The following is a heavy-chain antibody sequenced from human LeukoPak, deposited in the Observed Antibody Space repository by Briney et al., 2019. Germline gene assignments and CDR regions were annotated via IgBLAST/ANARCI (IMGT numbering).Heavy chain of an antibody. CDR1: GFTFSSYA. CDR2: ISSSSSYI. D-gene: IGHD2-8*02. J-gene: IGHJ3*02. CDR3: ARGVETYWASDAFDI. Sequence: PGGSLRLSCAASGFTFSSYAMSWVRQAPGKGLEWVSSISSSSSYIYYADSVKGRFTISRDNAKNSLYLQMNSLRAEDTAVYYCARGVETYWASDAFDIWGQGTMVTVSS. V-gene: IGHV3-21*01.